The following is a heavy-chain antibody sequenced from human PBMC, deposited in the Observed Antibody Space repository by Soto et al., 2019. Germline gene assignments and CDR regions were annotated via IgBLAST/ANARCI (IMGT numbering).Heavy chain of an antibody. CDR1: GGSISSGGYY. CDR2: IYYSGST. V-gene: IGHV4-31*03. J-gene: IGHJ3*02. D-gene: IGHD3-3*01. CDR3: AKSPPPAIFGVVINENDAFDI. Sequence: PSETLSLTCTVSGGSISSGGYYWSWIRQHPGKGLEWIGYIYYSGSTYYNPSLKSRVTISVDTSKNQFSLKLSSVTAADTAVYYCAKSPPPAIFGVVINENDAFDIWGQGTMVTVSS.